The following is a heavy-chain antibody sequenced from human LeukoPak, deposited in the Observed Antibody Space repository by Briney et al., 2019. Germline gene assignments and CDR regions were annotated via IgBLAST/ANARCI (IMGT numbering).Heavy chain of an antibody. CDR1: GFPFSRDA. CDR3: ASDVAYKFDF. V-gene: IGHV3-74*01. CDR2: ISPDGTTT. J-gene: IGHJ4*02. Sequence: GGSLRLSCATSGFPFSRDAMHWVRQCPGKGLEWLSRISPDGTTTNYADSVKGRFSISRDNVRNTLYLQMNSLRDEDTAVYYCASDVAYKFDFWGQGTLVTFSS. D-gene: IGHD5-24*01.